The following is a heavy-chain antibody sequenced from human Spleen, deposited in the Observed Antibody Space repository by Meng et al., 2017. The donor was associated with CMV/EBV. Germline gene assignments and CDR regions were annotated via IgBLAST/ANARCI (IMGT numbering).Heavy chain of an antibody. CDR3: ARVPVWGLGLFDY. CDR2: INPNSGGT. CDR1: GYTFTGYY. Sequence: ASVKVSCKASGYTFTGYYMHWARQAPGQGLEWMGWINPNSGGTNYAQKFQGRVTMTRDTSISTAYMELSRLRSDDTAVYYCARVPVWGLGLFDYWGQGTLVTVSS. J-gene: IGHJ4*02. D-gene: IGHD1-14*01. V-gene: IGHV1-2*02.